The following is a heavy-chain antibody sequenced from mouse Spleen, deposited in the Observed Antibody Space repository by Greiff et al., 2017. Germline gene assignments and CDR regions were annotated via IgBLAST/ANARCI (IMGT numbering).Heavy chain of an antibody. J-gene: IGHJ2*01. CDR2: IDPANGNT. CDR3: AYYGNYPFDY. CDR1: GFNIKDTY. Sequence: VQLKESGAELVKPGASVKLSCTASGFNIKDTYMHWVKQRPEQGLEWIGRIDPANGNTKYDPKFQGKATITADTSSNTAYLQLSSLTSEDTAVYYCAYYGNYPFDYWGQGTTLTVSS. V-gene: IGHV14-3*02. D-gene: IGHD2-1*01.